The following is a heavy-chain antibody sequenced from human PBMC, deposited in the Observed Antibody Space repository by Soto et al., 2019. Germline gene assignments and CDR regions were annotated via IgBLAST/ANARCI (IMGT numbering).Heavy chain of an antibody. CDR3: AGTTYSSSSGYGFDY. Sequence: SETLSLTCAVSGGSISSSNWWSWVRQPPGKGLEWIGEIYHSGSTNYNPSLKSRVTISVDKSKNQFSLKLSSVTAADTAVYYCAGTTYSSSSGYGFDYWGQGTLVTVSS. D-gene: IGHD6-6*01. CDR2: IYHSGST. CDR1: GGSISSSNW. V-gene: IGHV4-4*02. J-gene: IGHJ4*02.